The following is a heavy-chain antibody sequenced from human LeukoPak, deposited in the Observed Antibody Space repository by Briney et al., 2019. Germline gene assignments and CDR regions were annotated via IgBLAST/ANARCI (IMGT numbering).Heavy chain of an antibody. CDR2: ISGSGGST. D-gene: IGHD4-17*01. V-gene: IGHV3-23*01. J-gene: IGHJ6*02. CDR3: AKGLGTTVTYYYYGMDV. CDR1: GFTFSSYA. Sequence: PGGSLRLSCAASGFTFSSYAMSWVRQAPGKGLEWVSAISGSGGSTYYADSVKGRFTISRDNSKNTLYLRMNSLGAEDTAVYYCAKGLGTTVTYYYYGMDVWGQGTTVTVSS.